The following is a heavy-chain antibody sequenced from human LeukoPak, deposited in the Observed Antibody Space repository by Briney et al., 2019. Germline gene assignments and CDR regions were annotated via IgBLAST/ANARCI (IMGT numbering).Heavy chain of an antibody. CDR3: ARSGLRFLEWLPALDY. V-gene: IGHV1-18*01. D-gene: IGHD3-3*01. J-gene: IGHJ4*02. CDR2: ISAYNGNT. CDR1: GYTFTSYG. Sequence: ASVKASCKASGYTFTSYGISWVRQAPGQGLEWMGWISAYNGNTNYAQKLQGRVTMTTDTSTSTAYMELRSLRSDDTAVYYCARSGLRFLEWLPALDYWGQGALVTVSS.